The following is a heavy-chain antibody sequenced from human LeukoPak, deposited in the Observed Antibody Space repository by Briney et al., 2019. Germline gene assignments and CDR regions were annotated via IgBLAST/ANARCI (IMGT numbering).Heavy chain of an antibody. V-gene: IGHV1-18*01. Sequence: ASVKVSCKASGYTFTSYGISWVRQAPGQGLEWMGWISAYSGNTNYAQKLQGRVTMTTDTSTSTAYMELRSLRSDDTAVYYCARVYDILTGYYWFDPWGQGTLVTVSS. CDR1: GYTFTSYG. CDR3: ARVYDILTGYYWFDP. D-gene: IGHD3-9*01. CDR2: ISAYSGNT. J-gene: IGHJ5*02.